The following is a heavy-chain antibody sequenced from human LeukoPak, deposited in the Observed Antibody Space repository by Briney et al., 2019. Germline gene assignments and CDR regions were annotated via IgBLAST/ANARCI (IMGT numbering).Heavy chain of an antibody. CDR1: GFTFSGSA. CDR3: PRDRGTYNWFDP. V-gene: IGHV3-73*01. CDR2: IDKKDNLYAT. Sequence: GGSLRLSCAASGFTFSGSAVHWVRQSSGKGLEWVGHIDKKDNLYATAYAESVKGRFTISRDDSKDTAFLHMDSLKTEDTALYYCPRDRGTYNWFDPWGQGTLVTVSS. J-gene: IGHJ5*02. D-gene: IGHD1-14*01.